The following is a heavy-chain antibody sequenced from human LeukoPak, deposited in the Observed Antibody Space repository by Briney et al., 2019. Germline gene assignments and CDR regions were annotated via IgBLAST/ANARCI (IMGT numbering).Heavy chain of an antibody. Sequence: GGSLRLSCAGSGFIFRNYAMSWVRQAPGMGLEWVSAISGSGVGTNYADSVKGRFTISRDNSRNTLYLQMNSLRAEDTAVYYCARDRGWYFDYWGQGTLVTVSS. CDR1: GFIFRNYA. J-gene: IGHJ4*02. V-gene: IGHV3-23*01. D-gene: IGHD3-10*01. CDR3: ARDRGWYFDY. CDR2: ISGSGVGT.